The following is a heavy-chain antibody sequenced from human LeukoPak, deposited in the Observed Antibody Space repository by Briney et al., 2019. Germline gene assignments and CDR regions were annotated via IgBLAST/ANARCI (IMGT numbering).Heavy chain of an antibody. V-gene: IGHV3-20*04. CDR3: ARASSSWVDY. J-gene: IGHJ4*02. CDR2: INWNGGSI. CDR1: GFNFDDYG. D-gene: IGHD6-13*01. Sequence: GGSLRLSCAASGFNFDDYGMIWVRQAPGKGLEWVSGINWNGGSIGYVESVKGRFTISRDNAKNSLYLQMNNLRAEDTALYYCARASSSWVDYWGQGTLVTVSS.